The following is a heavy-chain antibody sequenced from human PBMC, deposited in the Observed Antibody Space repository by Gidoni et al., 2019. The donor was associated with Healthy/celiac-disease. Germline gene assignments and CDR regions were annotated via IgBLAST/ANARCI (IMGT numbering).Heavy chain of an antibody. CDR1: GFTFSSYA. CDR2: ISSNGGST. D-gene: IGHD1-26*01. Sequence: EVQLVESGEGLVQPGGSLRLSCAASGFTFSSYAMHWVRQAPGKGLEYVSAISSNGGSTYYADSVKGRFTISRDNSKNTLYLQMGSRRAEDMAVYYCARGRKGWELPDWGQGTLVTVSS. V-gene: IGHV3-64*02. J-gene: IGHJ4*02. CDR3: ARGRKGWELPD.